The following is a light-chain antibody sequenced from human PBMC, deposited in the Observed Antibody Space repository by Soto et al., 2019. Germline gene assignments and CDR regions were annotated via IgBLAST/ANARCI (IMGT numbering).Light chain of an antibody. J-gene: IGKJ1*01. CDR2: GAS. CDR3: QQYNNWPPWT. Sequence: EIVMTQSPATLSVFPGERATLSCRASQSVSSNLAWYQQKPGKAPRLLIYGASTRATGIPARFSGSGSGTEFTLTISSLQSEDFAVYYCQQYNNWPPWTCGQGTKVEIK. CDR1: QSVSSN. V-gene: IGKV3-15*01.